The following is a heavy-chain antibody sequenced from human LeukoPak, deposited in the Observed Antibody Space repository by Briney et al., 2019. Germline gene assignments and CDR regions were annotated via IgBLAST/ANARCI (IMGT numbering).Heavy chain of an antibody. Sequence: ASVKVSCKASGYTFTSYYMHWVRQAPGQGLEWMGIINPSGGSTSYAQKFQGRVTMTRDTSTSTVYMELSSLRSEDTAVYYCAKESYYDYGWGSYRPDYWGQGTLVTVSS. D-gene: IGHD3-16*02. J-gene: IGHJ4*02. CDR2: INPSGGST. CDR3: AKESYYDYGWGSYRPDY. CDR1: GYTFTSYY. V-gene: IGHV1-46*01.